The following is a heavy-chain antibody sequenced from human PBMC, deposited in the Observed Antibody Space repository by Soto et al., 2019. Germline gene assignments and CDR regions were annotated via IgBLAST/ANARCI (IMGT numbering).Heavy chain of an antibody. CDR2: IYHSGST. Sequence: PSETLSLTCAVSADSLSRSNWWSWVRQPPGKGLEWIAEIYHSGSTNYNPSLKSRVTISVDKSRNQFSLKLSSVTAAVSAVYYCARVPYYFDFWGQGALVTVSS. CDR1: ADSLSRSNW. D-gene: IGHD2-21*01. V-gene: IGHV4-4*02. J-gene: IGHJ4*02. CDR3: ARVPYYFDF.